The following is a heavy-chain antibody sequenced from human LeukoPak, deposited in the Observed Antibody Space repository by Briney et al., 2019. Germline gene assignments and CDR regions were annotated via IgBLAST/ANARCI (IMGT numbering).Heavy chain of an antibody. Sequence: SQTLSLTCAISGDSVSSNSAAWNWIRQSPSRGLEWLGRTYYMSKWYNDYAVSVKSRITINPDTSKNQFSLQLNSVTPEDTAVYYCARGGRGYCNSSSCYFDYWGQGTLVTVSS. D-gene: IGHD2-2*01. V-gene: IGHV6-1*01. CDR1: GDSVSSNSAA. CDR2: TYYMSKWYN. CDR3: ARGGRGYCNSSSCYFDY. J-gene: IGHJ4*02.